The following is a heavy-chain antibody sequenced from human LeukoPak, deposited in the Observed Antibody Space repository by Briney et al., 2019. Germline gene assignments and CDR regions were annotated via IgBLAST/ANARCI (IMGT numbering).Heavy chain of an antibody. CDR2: IYHSGST. D-gene: IGHD3-9*01. CDR1: GGSISSSNW. Sequence: SGTLSLTCAVSGGSISSSNWWSWVRQPPGKGLEWIGEIYHSGSTNYNPSLKSRVTISVDKSKNQFSLKLSSVTAADTAVYYCARSPNYDILTGYYTPDYYYGMDVWGQGTTVTVSS. CDR3: ARSPNYDILTGYYTPDYYYGMDV. J-gene: IGHJ6*02. V-gene: IGHV4-4*02.